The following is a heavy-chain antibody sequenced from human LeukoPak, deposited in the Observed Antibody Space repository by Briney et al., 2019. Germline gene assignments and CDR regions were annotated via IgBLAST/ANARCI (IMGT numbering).Heavy chain of an antibody. Sequence: GGSLRLSCAASGFTFSSYAMSWVRQAPGKGLEWVSAISGSGDRTNYADSVKGRFTISRDNSKNTMYLQMDSLRAEDTAVYYCAKGVGTKLRYYFDYWGQGFLVTVSS. CDR1: GFTFSSYA. V-gene: IGHV3-23*01. J-gene: IGHJ4*02. D-gene: IGHD1-26*01. CDR2: ISGSGDRT. CDR3: AKGVGTKLRYYFDY.